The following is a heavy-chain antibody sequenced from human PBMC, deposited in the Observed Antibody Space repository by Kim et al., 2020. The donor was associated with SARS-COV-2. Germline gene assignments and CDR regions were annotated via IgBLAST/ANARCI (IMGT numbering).Heavy chain of an antibody. D-gene: IGHD2-2*01. V-gene: IGHV1-24*01. J-gene: IGHJ6*03. CDR3: ATDSVVPAVPGYYMDV. Sequence: KFQGRVTMTEDTSTDTAYMELSSLRSEDTAVYYCATDSVVPAVPGYYMDVWGKGTTVTVSS.